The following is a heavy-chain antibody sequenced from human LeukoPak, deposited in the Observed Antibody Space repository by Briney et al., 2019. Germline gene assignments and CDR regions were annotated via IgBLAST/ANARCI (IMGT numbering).Heavy chain of an antibody. CDR2: MSYSGST. V-gene: IGHV4-39*01. Sequence: SETLSLTCNVSGGSMSSDYYYWGWIRQPPGKGLEWIGSMSYSGSTYYNPSLKSRVTISVDTSKSQFSLELNSVTAADTAVYFCVRQYYYGSGIFSAGGYWGQRTLVTVSS. CDR1: GGSMSSDYYY. J-gene: IGHJ4*02. D-gene: IGHD3-10*01. CDR3: VRQYYYGSGIFSAGGY.